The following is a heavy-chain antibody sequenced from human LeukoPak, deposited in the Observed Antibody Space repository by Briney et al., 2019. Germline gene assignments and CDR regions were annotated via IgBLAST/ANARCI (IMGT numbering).Heavy chain of an antibody. Sequence: GGSLRLSCAASGLTFSIHWMNWVRQAPGKGLECVANINQDGSDKYYVDSVKGRFTISRDNAKNSLYLQMNSLRAGDTAVYYCARDGYSSGWYYFDYWGQGTLVTVSS. D-gene: IGHD6-19*01. CDR1: GLTFSIHW. CDR3: ARDGYSSGWYYFDY. V-gene: IGHV3-7*01. J-gene: IGHJ4*02. CDR2: INQDGSDK.